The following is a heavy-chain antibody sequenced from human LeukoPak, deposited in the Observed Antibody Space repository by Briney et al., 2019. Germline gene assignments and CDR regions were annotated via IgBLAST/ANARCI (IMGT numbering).Heavy chain of an antibody. J-gene: IGHJ4*02. V-gene: IGHV3-21*01. Sequence: SSSSSYIHYADSVKGRFTISRDDAKNSLYLQMNSLRAEDTAVYYCARDKIVGATYFDYWGQGTLVTVSS. D-gene: IGHD1-26*01. CDR3: ARDKIVGATYFDY. CDR2: SSSSSYI.